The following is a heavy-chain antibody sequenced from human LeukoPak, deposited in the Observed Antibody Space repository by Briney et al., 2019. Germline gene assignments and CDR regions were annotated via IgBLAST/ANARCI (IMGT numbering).Heavy chain of an antibody. D-gene: IGHD4-17*01. Sequence: GGSLRLSCAASGFTFSSYGMHWVRQAPGKGLEWVAFIRYDGSNKYYADSVKGRFTISRDNSKNTLYLQMNSLRAEDTAVYYCAKLTVTTSRSTGQSDYWGQGTLVTVSS. CDR3: AKLTVTTSRSTGQSDY. J-gene: IGHJ4*02. V-gene: IGHV3-30*02. CDR2: IRYDGSNK. CDR1: GFTFSSYG.